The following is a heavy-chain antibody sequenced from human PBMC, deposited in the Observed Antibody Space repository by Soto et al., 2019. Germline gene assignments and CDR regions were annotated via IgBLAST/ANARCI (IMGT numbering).Heavy chain of an antibody. CDR1: GFTFSSYG. V-gene: IGHV3-33*01. CDR3: ARDRDAAVAGLDV. J-gene: IGHJ6*02. Sequence: QVQLVGSGGGVVQPGRSLRLSCAASGFTFSSYGMHWVRQAPGKGLEWVAVIWYDGSNKYYADSVKGRFTISRDNSKNTLYLQMNSLRAEDTAVYYCARDRDAAVAGLDVWGQGTTVTVSS. CDR2: IWYDGSNK. D-gene: IGHD6-19*01.